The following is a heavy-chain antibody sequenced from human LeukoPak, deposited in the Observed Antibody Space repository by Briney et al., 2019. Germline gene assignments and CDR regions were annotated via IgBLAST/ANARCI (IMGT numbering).Heavy chain of an antibody. CDR2: ISSSGSTI. CDR3: ARDEKYCGGDCFDDY. D-gene: IGHD2-21*02. CDR1: GFTFSDYY. Sequence: GGSLRLSCAASGFTFSDYYMSWIRQAPGKGLEWVSYISSSGSTIYYADSVKGRFTISRDNAKNSLYLQMNGLRAEDTAVYYCARDEKYCGGDCFDDYWGQGTLVTVSS. J-gene: IGHJ4*02. V-gene: IGHV3-11*01.